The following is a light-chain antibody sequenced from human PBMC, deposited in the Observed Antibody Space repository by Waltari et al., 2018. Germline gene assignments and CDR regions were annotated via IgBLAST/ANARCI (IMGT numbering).Light chain of an antibody. CDR2: SAS. CDR3: QQANSFPHT. Sequence: DIQMTQSPSSVSASIGDRVTRTGRASQDIRTWLAWYQQKPGRAPKVLVYSASSLVFGVPSRFSGSGSGTDFTLTINSVQPEDFGTYYCQQANSFPHTYGQGTNLE. V-gene: IGKV1-12*01. J-gene: IGKJ2*01. CDR1: QDIRTW.